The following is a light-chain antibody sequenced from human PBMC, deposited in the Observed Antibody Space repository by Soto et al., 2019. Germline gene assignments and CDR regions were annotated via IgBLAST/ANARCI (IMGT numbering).Light chain of an antibody. CDR2: WAS. Sequence: DIVMTQSPDSLAVSLGERATINRKSSRSVLYSSNNKNYLAWYQQKPGQPPKLLIYWASTRESGVPDRFSGSGSGTDFTLTISSLQAEDVALYYCQQYYSTPFTFGPGTKVDIK. J-gene: IGKJ3*01. CDR3: QQYYSTPFT. V-gene: IGKV4-1*01. CDR1: RSVLYSSNNKNY.